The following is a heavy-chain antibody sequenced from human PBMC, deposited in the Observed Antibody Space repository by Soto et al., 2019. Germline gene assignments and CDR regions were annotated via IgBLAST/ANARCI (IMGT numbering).Heavy chain of an antibody. J-gene: IGHJ4*02. D-gene: IGHD3-22*01. CDR3: ARSSTYNFDSSGYYDY. V-gene: IGHV1-2*02. CDR2: INPNSGGA. Sequence: GGALNVSCKASGYTFTVHYMHWVRHAPGQGLEWMGWINPNSGGANYAQSFQGRVTLTRDASINTAYMDLTRLTSGDAAVYYCARSSTYNFDSSGYYDYWGQGTLVTVSS. CDR1: GYTFTVHY.